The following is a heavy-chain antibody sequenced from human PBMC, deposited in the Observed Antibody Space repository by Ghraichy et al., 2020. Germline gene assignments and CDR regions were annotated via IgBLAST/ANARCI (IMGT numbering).Heavy chain of an antibody. CDR2: IYYSGSA. CDR1: GGSISSSNHY. D-gene: IGHD1-26*01. J-gene: IGHJ4*02. Sequence: SQTLSLTCTVSGGSISSSNHYWGWIRQPPGKGLEWIGSIYYSGSAYYNPSLKSRVIISVDTSKSQFSLKLSSVTAADTAVYYCARHLGGSYQLFDYWGQGTLVTVSS. V-gene: IGHV4-39*01. CDR3: ARHLGGSYQLFDY.